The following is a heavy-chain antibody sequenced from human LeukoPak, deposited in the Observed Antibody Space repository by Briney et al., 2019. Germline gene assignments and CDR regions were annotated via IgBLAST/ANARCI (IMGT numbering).Heavy chain of an antibody. V-gene: IGHV4-34*01. Sequence: SETLSLTCPVYGGSFSGYYWSWIRQPPGKGLEWIGEINHSGSTNYNPSLKSRVTISVDTSKNQFSLKLSSVTAADTAVYYCARESLYFGALDIWGQGTMVTVSS. CDR2: INHSGST. D-gene: IGHD2/OR15-2a*01. CDR1: GGSFSGYY. J-gene: IGHJ3*02. CDR3: ARESLYFGALDI.